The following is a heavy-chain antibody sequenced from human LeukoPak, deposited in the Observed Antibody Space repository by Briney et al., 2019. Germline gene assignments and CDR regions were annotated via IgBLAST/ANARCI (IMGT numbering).Heavy chain of an antibody. CDR1: GGSISSGGYY. J-gene: IGHJ4*02. V-gene: IGHV4-31*03. CDR3: TRGGGWLIDF. D-gene: IGHD5-24*01. Sequence: PSQTLSLTCTVSGGSISSGGYYWSWIRQHPGKGLEWIGYIYYSGSTYYNPSLKSRVTISVDTSKNQFSLKLSSVTAADTAVYFCTRGGGWLIDFRGRGTLVTVSS. CDR2: IYYSGST.